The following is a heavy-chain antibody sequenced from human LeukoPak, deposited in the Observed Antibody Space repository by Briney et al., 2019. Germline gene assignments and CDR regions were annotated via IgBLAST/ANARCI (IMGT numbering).Heavy chain of an antibody. CDR2: IYHSGCT. D-gene: IGHD3-22*01. V-gene: IGHV4-39*01. Sequence: SETLSLTCTVSGGPISSSSYYWGWIRQPPGKGLEWIGSIYHSGCTYYNPSLKSRVTISVDTSKNQFSLKLSSVTAADTAVYYCARRSGITMIVVLISDAFDIWGQGTMVTVSS. CDR1: GGPISSSSYY. J-gene: IGHJ3*02. CDR3: ARRSGITMIVVLISDAFDI.